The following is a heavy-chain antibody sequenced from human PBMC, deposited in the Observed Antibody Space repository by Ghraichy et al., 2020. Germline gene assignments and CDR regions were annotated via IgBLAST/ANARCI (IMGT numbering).Heavy chain of an antibody. CDR3: ARELPPYSGYDYFGFDY. J-gene: IGHJ4*02. V-gene: IGHV1-3*01. D-gene: IGHD5-12*01. CDR1: GYTFTSYA. CDR2: INAGNGNT. Sequence: ASVKVSCKASGYTFTSYAMHWVRQAPGQRLEWMGWINAGNGNTKYSQKFQGRVTITRDTSASTAYMELSSLRSEDTAVYYCARELPPYSGYDYFGFDYWGQGTLVTVSS.